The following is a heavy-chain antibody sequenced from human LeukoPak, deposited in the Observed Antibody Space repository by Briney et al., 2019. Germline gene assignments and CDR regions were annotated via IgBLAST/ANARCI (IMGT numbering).Heavy chain of an antibody. Sequence: GGSLRLSCAASGFTFSNAWMSWVRQAPGKGLEWVGRIKSKTDGGTTDYAAPVKGRFTISRDDSKNTLYLQMNSLRAEDTAVYYCAKGDSSGYLALYWGQGTLVTVSS. CDR1: GFTFSNAW. D-gene: IGHD3-22*01. V-gene: IGHV3-15*01. CDR3: AKGDSSGYLALY. J-gene: IGHJ4*02. CDR2: IKSKTDGGTT.